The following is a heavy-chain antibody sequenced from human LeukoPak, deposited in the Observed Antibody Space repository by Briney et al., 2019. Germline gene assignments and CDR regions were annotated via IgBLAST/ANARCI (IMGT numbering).Heavy chain of an antibody. J-gene: IGHJ4*02. D-gene: IGHD4-17*01. CDR1: GFTFSSYS. CDR2: ISGSSSYI. V-gene: IGHV3-21*01. CDR3: ARRSEMTTVTTFDY. Sequence: GGSLRLSCAASGFTFSSYSMNWVSQAPGTGLEWVSSISGSSSYIYYADSMKGRFTISRDNAKNSLYLQMSSLRAEDTAVYYCARRSEMTTVTTFDYWGQGILVTVSS.